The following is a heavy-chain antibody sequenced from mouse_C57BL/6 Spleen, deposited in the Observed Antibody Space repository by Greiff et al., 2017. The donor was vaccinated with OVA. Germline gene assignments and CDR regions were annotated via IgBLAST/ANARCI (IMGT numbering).Heavy chain of an antibody. J-gene: IGHJ2*01. V-gene: IGHV1-76*01. CDR3: ARGQLRPSFFDY. CDR1: GYTFTDYY. D-gene: IGHD3-2*02. CDR2: IYPGSGNT. Sequence: QVQLQQSGAELVRPGASVKLSCKASGYTFTDYYINWVKQRPGQGLEWIARIYPGSGNTYYNEKFKGKATLTAEKSSSTAYMQLSSLTSEDSAVYFCARGQLRPSFFDYWGQGTTLTVSS.